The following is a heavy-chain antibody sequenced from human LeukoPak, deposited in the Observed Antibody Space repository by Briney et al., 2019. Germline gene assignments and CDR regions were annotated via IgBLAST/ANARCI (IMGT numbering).Heavy chain of an antibody. V-gene: IGHV1-69*13. J-gene: IGHJ4*02. Sequence: SVKVSCKASGYTFTTYAISWVRQAPGQGLEWMGGIIPIFGTANYAQKFQGRVTITADESTSTAYMELSSLRSEDTAVYYCARLEVLDYYDSSGYSTHLGYFDYWGQGTLVTVSS. D-gene: IGHD3-22*01. CDR3: ARLEVLDYYDSSGYSTHLGYFDY. CDR1: GYTFTTYA. CDR2: IIPIFGTA.